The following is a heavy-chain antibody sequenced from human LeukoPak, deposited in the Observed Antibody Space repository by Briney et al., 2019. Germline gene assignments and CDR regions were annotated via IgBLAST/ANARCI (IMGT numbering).Heavy chain of an antibody. Sequence: KPSETLSLTCTVSGGSISSYYWSWIRQPPGKGLEWIGYIYYSGSTNYNPSLKSRVTISVDTSKNQFSLKLSSVTAADTAVYYCARAPSIAARSAFDIWGQGTMVTVSS. J-gene: IGHJ3*02. CDR1: GGSISSYY. CDR3: ARAPSIAARSAFDI. CDR2: IYYSGST. V-gene: IGHV4-59*01. D-gene: IGHD6-6*01.